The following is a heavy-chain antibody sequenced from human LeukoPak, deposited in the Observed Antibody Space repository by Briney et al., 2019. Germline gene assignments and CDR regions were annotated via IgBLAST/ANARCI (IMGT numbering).Heavy chain of an antibody. CDR1: GFTFSSYA. D-gene: IGHD3-10*02. Sequence: GGSLRLSCAASGFTFSSYAMHWVRQAPGKGLEWVAIISYDGSNKYYADSVKGRFTISRDNAKNSLYLQMNSLRAEDTAVYYCAELGITMIGGVWGKGTTVTISS. CDR2: ISYDGSNK. CDR3: AELGITMIGGV. J-gene: IGHJ6*04. V-gene: IGHV3-30*04.